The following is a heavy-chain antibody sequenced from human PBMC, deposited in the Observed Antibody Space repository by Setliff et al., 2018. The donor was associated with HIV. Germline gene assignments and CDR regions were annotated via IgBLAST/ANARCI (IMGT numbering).Heavy chain of an antibody. CDR3: AREDAGQLELDYFYYYINL. CDR1: GDSISSGDHY. J-gene: IGHJ6*03. D-gene: IGHD6-6*01. Sequence: PSETLSLTCTVSGDSISSGDHYWSWIRQPAGKGLEWIGHFWTGGSTNYNPSLESRVSISVDTSKNQLSLQLTSVIAADTAVYYCAREDAGQLELDYFYYYINLWGKGTTVTVSS. V-gene: IGHV4-61*09. CDR2: FWTGGST.